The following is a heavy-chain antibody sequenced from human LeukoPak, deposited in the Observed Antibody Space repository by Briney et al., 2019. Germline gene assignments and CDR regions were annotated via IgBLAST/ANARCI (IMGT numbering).Heavy chain of an antibody. J-gene: IGHJ4*02. CDR3: ARDPPIAVAGTGNY. D-gene: IGHD6-19*01. V-gene: IGHV1-46*01. Sequence: ASVKVSCKASGYAFTNYYLHWVRQAPGQGLEWMGMINPSGGSTSYAQKFQVRVTMTRDMSTSTVYMELSSLRSEDTAVYYCARDPPIAVAGTGNYWGQGTLVTVSS. CDR2: INPSGGST. CDR1: GYAFTNYY.